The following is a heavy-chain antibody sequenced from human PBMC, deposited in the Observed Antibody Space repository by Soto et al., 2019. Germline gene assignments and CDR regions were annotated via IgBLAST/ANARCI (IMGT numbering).Heavy chain of an antibody. J-gene: IGHJ3*02. V-gene: IGHV3-48*01. CDR2: ISSSSSTI. CDR1: GFTFSSYS. D-gene: IGHD4-17*01. CDR3: ARTQTRGPPSPAFDI. Sequence: PGGSLRLSCAASGFTFSSYSMNWVRQAPGKGLEWVSYISSSSSTIYYADSVKGRFTISRDNAKNSLYLQMNSLRAEDTAVYYCARTQTRGPPSPAFDIWGQGTMVTVSS.